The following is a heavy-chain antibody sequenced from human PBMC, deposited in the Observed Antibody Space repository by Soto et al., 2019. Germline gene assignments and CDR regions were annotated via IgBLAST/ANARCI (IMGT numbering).Heavy chain of an antibody. CDR3: ARGTREHIVVVTAIHRYGMDV. CDR2: INPNSGGT. J-gene: IGHJ6*02. CDR1: GYTFTGYY. D-gene: IGHD2-21*02. V-gene: IGHV1-2*04. Sequence: GASVKVSCKASGYTFTGYYMHWVRQAPGQGLEWMGWINPNSGGTNYAQKFRGWVTMTRDTSISTAYMELSRLRSDDTAVYYCARGTREHIVVVTAIHRYGMDVWGQGTTVTVSS.